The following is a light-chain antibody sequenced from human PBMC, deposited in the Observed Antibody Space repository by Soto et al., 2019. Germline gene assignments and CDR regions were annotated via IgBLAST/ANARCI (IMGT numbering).Light chain of an antibody. Sequence: IVLTQSPGTLSLSPWERATLSCRASQSVSSSQLAWYQQKPGQAPSLLIYDTSSRATDIPDRFSGSGSGTDFTLTISRLEPEDFTVYYCQHYGTSMWTFGQGTKVDIK. CDR1: QSVSSSQ. J-gene: IGKJ1*01. CDR3: QHYGTSMWT. V-gene: IGKV3-20*01. CDR2: DTS.